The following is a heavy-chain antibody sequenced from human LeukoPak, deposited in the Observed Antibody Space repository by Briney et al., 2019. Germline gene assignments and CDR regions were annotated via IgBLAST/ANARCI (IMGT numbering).Heavy chain of an antibody. CDR1: GYTFTSYG. Sequence: ASVKVSCKASGYTFTSYGITWVRQAPGQGLEWMGWIGAYNGNTNYAQKFQGRVTITTDESTRTAYMDLSSLRSEDTAGYYCGPTEGELGWGQGTLVTVSS. J-gene: IGHJ4*02. CDR2: IGAYNGNT. D-gene: IGHD1-26*01. V-gene: IGHV1-18*01. CDR3: GPTEGELG.